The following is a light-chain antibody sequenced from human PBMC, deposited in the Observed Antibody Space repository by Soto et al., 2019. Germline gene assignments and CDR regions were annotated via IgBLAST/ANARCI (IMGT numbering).Light chain of an antibody. CDR2: DAS. CDR3: QQANSFPHT. Sequence: DIQMTQSPSSVSASVGDRFTITWRASQGIGSWLAWYQQKPGKAPNLLIYDASKLHSGVPSRFSGSGSGTDFSLTISSLQPEDFATYYCQQANSFPHTFGGGTKVDIK. J-gene: IGKJ4*01. CDR1: QGIGSW. V-gene: IGKV1-12*01.